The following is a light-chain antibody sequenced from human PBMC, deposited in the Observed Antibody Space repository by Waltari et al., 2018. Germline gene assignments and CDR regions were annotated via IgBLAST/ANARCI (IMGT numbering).Light chain of an antibody. CDR1: QSVSSY. Sequence: VILTQSPATLSLSPGERATLSCRASQSVSSYLAWYQQKPGQAPRLLIYGASSRATGIPDRFSGSGSGTEFTLTISSLEPEDFAVYYCQKYSSSPFTFGPGTKLDIK. CDR2: GAS. J-gene: IGKJ3*01. V-gene: IGKV3-20*01. CDR3: QKYSSSPFT.